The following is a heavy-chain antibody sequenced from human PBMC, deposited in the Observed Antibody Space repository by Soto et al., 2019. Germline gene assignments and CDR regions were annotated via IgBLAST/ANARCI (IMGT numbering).Heavy chain of an antibody. CDR3: ARDAISMVRATINLFDH. J-gene: IGHJ5*02. CDR1: GFTFSDYA. Sequence: AGGSLRLSCAASGFTFSDYAMSWVRQAPGKGLEWVSAISGSAIATYYADSVKGRFTISRDNSKNTLYLQMNRLRADDTAVYYCARDAISMVRATINLFDHWGQGTLVTVSS. CDR2: ISGSAIAT. V-gene: IGHV3-23*01. D-gene: IGHD3-10*01.